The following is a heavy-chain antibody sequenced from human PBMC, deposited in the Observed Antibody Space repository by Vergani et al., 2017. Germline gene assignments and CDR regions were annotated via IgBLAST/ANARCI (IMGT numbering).Heavy chain of an antibody. D-gene: IGHD3-9*01. CDR3: VHRLGYFDWDGAFDV. J-gene: IGHJ3*01. CDR1: GFSLTTRGVA. CDR2: VFWDDDE. V-gene: IGHV2-5*02. Sequence: QITLKESGPTLVKPTQTLTLTCTFSGFSLTTRGVAVGWIRQPPGKALEWLAIVFWDDDERYSPSLKSRVTITKDTSKNEVILTMATMDPVDTATYYCVHRLGYFDWDGAFDVWGPGTMVTVSS.